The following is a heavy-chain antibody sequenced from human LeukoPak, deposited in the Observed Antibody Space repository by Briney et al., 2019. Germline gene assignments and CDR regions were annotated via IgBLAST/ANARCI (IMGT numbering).Heavy chain of an antibody. Sequence: PSETLSLTCAVYGGSFSGYYWSWVRQAPGKGLEWVSGINWNGGSTGYADSVKGRFTISRDNAKNSLYLQMNSLRAEDTALYYCARVDEVDTAMVNLYYFDYWGQGTLVTVSS. D-gene: IGHD5-18*01. CDR1: GGSFSGYY. J-gene: IGHJ4*02. CDR3: ARVDEVDTAMVNLYYFDY. V-gene: IGHV3-20*04. CDR2: INWNGGST.